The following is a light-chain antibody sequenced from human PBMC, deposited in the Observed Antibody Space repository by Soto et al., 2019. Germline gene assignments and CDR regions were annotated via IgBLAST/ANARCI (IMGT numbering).Light chain of an antibody. CDR3: QQYGSSGT. CDR1: QSVSNNY. Sequence: EIVLTHSPGTRSLSPWEIATLSCRASQSVSNNYLAWYQQKPGQAPRLLIYGASNRATGIPDRFSGSGSGTDFTLTISRLEPEDFAVYYCQQYGSSGTFGQGTKVDIK. V-gene: IGKV3-20*01. J-gene: IGKJ1*01. CDR2: GAS.